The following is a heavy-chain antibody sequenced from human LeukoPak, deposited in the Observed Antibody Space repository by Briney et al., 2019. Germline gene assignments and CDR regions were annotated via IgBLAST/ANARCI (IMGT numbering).Heavy chain of an antibody. V-gene: IGHV3-23*01. D-gene: IGHD5-24*01. J-gene: IGHJ3*01. CDR2: ISTGAGST. CDR1: GFTFSSYP. CDR3: AKRDGGSVF. Sequence: GGSLGLSCAASGFTFSSYPMSCVRQAPGKGLEWVSAISTGAGSTYYADSVKGRFTISRDNSKNTLYLQMNSLRAEDTAVYYCAKRDGGSVFWGQGTMVTVSS.